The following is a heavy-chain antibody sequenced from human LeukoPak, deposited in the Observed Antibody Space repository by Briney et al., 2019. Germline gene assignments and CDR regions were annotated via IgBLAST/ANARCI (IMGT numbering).Heavy chain of an antibody. CDR1: GVSISSSNSY. D-gene: IGHD3/OR15-3a*01. CDR3: ARQTGSGLFILP. CDR2: IYYSGNT. V-gene: IGHV4-39*01. Sequence: SETLSLTCTVSGVSISSSNSYWGWSRQPPGKRLEWIGSIYYSGNTYYNASLKSQVSISIDTSKNQFSLRLTSVTAADTAVYYCARQTGSGLFILPGGQGTLVTVSS. J-gene: IGHJ4*02.